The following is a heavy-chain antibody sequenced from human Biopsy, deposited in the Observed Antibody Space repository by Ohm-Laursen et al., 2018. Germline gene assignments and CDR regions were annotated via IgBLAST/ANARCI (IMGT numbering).Heavy chain of an antibody. D-gene: IGHD1-26*01. CDR3: ARHAPSYSGSYWRYFDL. Sequence: SDTLSLTCTVSGGSISSYYWSWIRQPPGKGLEWIGYIYYTGSTNYNPSLKSRVTISVAPSMNHLSLRLTSVTAADTAVYYCARHAPSYSGSYWRYFDLWGRGTLVTVSS. CDR2: IYYTGST. CDR1: GGSISSYY. V-gene: IGHV4-59*08. J-gene: IGHJ2*01.